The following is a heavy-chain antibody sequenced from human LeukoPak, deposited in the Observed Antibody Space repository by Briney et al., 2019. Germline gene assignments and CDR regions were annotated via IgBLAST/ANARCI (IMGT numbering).Heavy chain of an antibody. V-gene: IGHV4-39*01. J-gene: IGHJ4*02. CDR3: ARHDADTAMVSFDY. CDR2: IYYSGST. CDR1: GGSISSSSYY. Sequence: SETLSLTCTVSGGSISSSSYYWGWIRQPPGKGLEWIGSIYYSGSTYYNPSLKSRATISVDTSKNQFSLKLSSVTAADTAVYYCARHDADTAMVSFDYWGQGTLVTVSS. D-gene: IGHD5-18*01.